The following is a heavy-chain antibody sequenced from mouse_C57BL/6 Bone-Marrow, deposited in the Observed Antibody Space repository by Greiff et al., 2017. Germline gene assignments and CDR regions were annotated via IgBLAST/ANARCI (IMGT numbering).Heavy chain of an antibody. CDR3: ARWLPLFDY. Sequence: EVQLQQSGPELVKPGASVKISCKASGYTFTDYYMNWVKQSHGKSLEWIGDINPNNGGTSYNQKFKGKATLTVDKSSSTAYMELRSLTYEDSAVYYCARWLPLFDYWGQGTTLTVSS. V-gene: IGHV1-26*01. D-gene: IGHD2-2*01. CDR1: GYTFTDYY. J-gene: IGHJ2*01. CDR2: INPNNGGT.